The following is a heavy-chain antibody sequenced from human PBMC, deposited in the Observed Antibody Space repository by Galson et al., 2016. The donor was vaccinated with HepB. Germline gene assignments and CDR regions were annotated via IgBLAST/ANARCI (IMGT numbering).Heavy chain of an antibody. D-gene: IGHD3-3*01. CDR1: EFTFSSYA. Sequence: SLRLSCAGSEFTFSSYAVSWVRQAPGKGLEWVSVITSSGADTYYADSVKGRFTISRDNSKDRLYLQMNSLRAEDTAVYYCAKGGAVIMDAFDIWAKGQWSPS. CDR2: ITSSGADT. CDR3: AKGGAVIMDAFDI. V-gene: IGHV3-23*01. J-gene: IGHJ3*02.